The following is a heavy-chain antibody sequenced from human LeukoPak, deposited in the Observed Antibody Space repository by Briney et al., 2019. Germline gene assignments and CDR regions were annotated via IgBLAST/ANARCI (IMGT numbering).Heavy chain of an antibody. V-gene: IGHV1-69*01. Sequence: SVKVSCKASGGTFSSYAISWVRQAPGQGLEWMGGIIPIFGTANYAQKFQGRVTITADESTSTAYMELSSLRSEDTAVYYRARGRYSRIFYYYYMDVWGKGTTVTVSS. D-gene: IGHD6-13*01. J-gene: IGHJ6*03. CDR2: IIPIFGTA. CDR1: GGTFSSYA. CDR3: ARGRYSRIFYYYYMDV.